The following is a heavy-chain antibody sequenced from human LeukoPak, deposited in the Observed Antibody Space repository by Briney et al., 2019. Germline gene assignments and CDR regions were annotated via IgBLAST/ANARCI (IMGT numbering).Heavy chain of an antibody. CDR3: ARGATSLSYFDS. D-gene: IGHD2/OR15-2a*01. CDR2: IYYSGST. CDR1: GGSISTYY. Sequence: SETLSLTCTVSGGSISTYYWSWIRQSPGKGLEWIGYIYYSGSTNYNPSLKSRVTISVDTSKNQFSLKLSSVTAADTAVYYCARGATSLSYFDSRGQGTLVTVSS. J-gene: IGHJ4*02. V-gene: IGHV4-59*01.